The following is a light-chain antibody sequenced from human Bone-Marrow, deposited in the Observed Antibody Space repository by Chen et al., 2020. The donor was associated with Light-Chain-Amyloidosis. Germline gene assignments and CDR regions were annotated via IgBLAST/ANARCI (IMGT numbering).Light chain of an antibody. CDR3: SSFTSSSSYV. CDR2: AVS. V-gene: IGLV2-14*01. CDR1: SGDVGTYNY. Sequence: QSALTQPASVSGSPGQSITIFCTGTSGDVGTYNYGSWYQQHPGKAPTVSIYAVSNRPSGVSNRFSGSKSGNTASLTISGLQAEDEADYYCSSFTSSSSYVFGPGTKVTVL. J-gene: IGLJ1*01.